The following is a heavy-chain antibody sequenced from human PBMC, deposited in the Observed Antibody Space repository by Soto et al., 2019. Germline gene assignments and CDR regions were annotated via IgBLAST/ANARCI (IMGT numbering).Heavy chain of an antibody. CDR2: INSDGSGT. J-gene: IGHJ4*02. CDR3: ARDTPGDGIDY. V-gene: IGHV3-74*01. Sequence: GGSLRLSCAASGFTFSSYWMHWVRQVPGTGLMWVSHINSDGSGTSYADSVKGRFTISRDNAKNTLYLQMNSLRVEDTAVYYCARDTPGDGIDYWGQGTLVTVSS. D-gene: IGHD4-17*01. CDR1: GFTFSSYW.